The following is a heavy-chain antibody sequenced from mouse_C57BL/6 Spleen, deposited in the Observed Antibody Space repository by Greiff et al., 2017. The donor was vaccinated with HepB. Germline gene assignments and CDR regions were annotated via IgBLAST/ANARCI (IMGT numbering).Heavy chain of an antibody. J-gene: IGHJ3*01. CDR2: INPSSGNT. CDR3: GSAWYCDSGPWFAY. Sequence: QVQLQQSGAELVKSGASVKLSCTASGYTFTSYWMHWVRQRPGQGLEWIGYINPSSGNTKNNQKFTDKATLTADRSSSPAYMKLSSLTYEASAVYYGGSAWYCDSGPWFAYWGQGTLVTVSA. D-gene: IGHD1-1*02. CDR1: GYTFTSYW. V-gene: IGHV1-7*01.